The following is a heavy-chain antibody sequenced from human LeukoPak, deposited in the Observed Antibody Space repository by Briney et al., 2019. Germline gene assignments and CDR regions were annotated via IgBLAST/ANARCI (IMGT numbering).Heavy chain of an antibody. D-gene: IGHD6-19*01. V-gene: IGHV3-30*04. CDR3: ARSEPGIAVADPFDY. CDR1: GFTFNSYA. Sequence: GGSLRLSCAASGFTFNSYAMHWVRQAPGKGLEWVAVISYDGSNKYYADSVKGRFTISRDNSKNTPYLQMNSLRAEDTAVYYCARSEPGIAVADPFDYWGQGTLVTVSS. CDR2: ISYDGSNK. J-gene: IGHJ4*02.